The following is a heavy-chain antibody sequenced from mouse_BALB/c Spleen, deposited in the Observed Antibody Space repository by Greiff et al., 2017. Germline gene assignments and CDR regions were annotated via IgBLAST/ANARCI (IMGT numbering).Heavy chain of an antibody. D-gene: IGHD1-1*01. J-gene: IGHJ4*01. CDR2: ISSGSSTI. Sequence: EVKVVESGGGLVQPGGSRKLSCAASGFTFSSFGMHWVRQAPEKGLEWVAYISSGSSTIYYADTVKGRFTISRDNPKNTLFLQMTSLRSEDTAMYYCARSITTVVATPMDYWGQGTSVTVSS. V-gene: IGHV5-17*02. CDR1: GFTFSSFG. CDR3: ARSITTVVATPMDY.